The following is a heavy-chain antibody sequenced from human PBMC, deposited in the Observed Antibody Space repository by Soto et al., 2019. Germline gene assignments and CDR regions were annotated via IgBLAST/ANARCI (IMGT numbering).Heavy chain of an antibody. CDR2: IYYSGST. CDR1: GGSISSGGYY. CDR3: ARGKLSFGEFSSGNWFDP. V-gene: IGHV4-31*01. D-gene: IGHD3-10*01. Sequence: QVQLQESGPGLVKPSQTLSLTCTVSGGSISSGGYYWSWIRQHPGKGLEWIGYIYYSGSTYYNPSLQSLVTISVDTSKNQFSLKLSSVTAADTAVYYCARGKLSFGEFSSGNWFDPWGQGTLVTVSS. J-gene: IGHJ5*02.